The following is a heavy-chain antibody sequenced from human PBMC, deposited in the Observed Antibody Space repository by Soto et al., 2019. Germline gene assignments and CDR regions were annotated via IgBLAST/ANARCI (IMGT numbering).Heavy chain of an antibody. CDR3: ARAPDGRHAFAI. V-gene: IGHV4-34*01. J-gene: IGHJ3*02. CDR2: INHSGST. Sequence: SETLSLTCAVYGGSFSGYYWSWIRQPPGKGLEWIGEINHSGSTNYNPSLKSRVTISVDTSKNQFSLKLSSVTAADTAVYYCARAPDGRHAFAIWGQGTMVPVSS. CDR1: GGSFSGYY.